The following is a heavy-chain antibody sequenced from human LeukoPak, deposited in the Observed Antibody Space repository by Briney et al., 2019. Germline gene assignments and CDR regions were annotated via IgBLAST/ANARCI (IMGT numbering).Heavy chain of an antibody. J-gene: IGHJ4*02. CDR3: ARGGVYYRFTDDY. D-gene: IGHD2-8*01. V-gene: IGHV1-18*01. Sequence: ASVKVSCKASGYTFTSYGISWVRQAPGQGLEWMGWISAYNGNTNYAQKFQGRVTMTRNTSISTAYMELSSLRSEDTAVYYCARGGVYYRFTDDYWGQGTLVTVSS. CDR1: GYTFTSYG. CDR2: ISAYNGNT.